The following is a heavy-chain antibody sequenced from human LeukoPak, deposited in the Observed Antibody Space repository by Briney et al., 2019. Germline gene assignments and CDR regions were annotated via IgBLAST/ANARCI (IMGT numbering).Heavy chain of an antibody. CDR2: IYYCGST. CDR3: ASWDFWSGCRN. Sequence: SETLSLTCTVPGGSISSYYWSWISQPPGKGLEWIGYIYYCGSTNYNPSLKSRVTISVDASKNQISLKLSSVTAADTAVYYYASWDFWSGCRNWGQGTLVTVSS. J-gene: IGHJ4*02. D-gene: IGHD3-3*01. CDR1: GGSISSYY. V-gene: IGHV4-59*01.